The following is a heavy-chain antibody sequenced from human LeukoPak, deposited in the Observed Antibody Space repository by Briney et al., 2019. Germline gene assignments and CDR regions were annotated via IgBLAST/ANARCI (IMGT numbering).Heavy chain of an antibody. Sequence: GASVKVSCKASGYTFTSYAMNWVRQAPGQGLEWMGWINTNTGNTTYAQGFTGRFVFSLDTSVSTAYLQISSLKAEDTAVYYCARDSSGYGYETFDYWGQGTLVTVSS. J-gene: IGHJ4*02. CDR2: INTNTGNT. V-gene: IGHV7-4-1*02. CDR1: GYTFTSYA. D-gene: IGHD5-18*01. CDR3: ARDSSGYGYETFDY.